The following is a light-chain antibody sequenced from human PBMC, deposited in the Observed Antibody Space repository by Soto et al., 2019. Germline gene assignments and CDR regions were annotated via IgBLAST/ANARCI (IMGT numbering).Light chain of an antibody. Sequence: QSALTQPRSVSGSPGRSVTISCTGTSSDFGDDNYVSWYQQHPGKAPKLMISEVSKRPSGVPDRFSGSKSGNTASLTVSGLQAEDEADYYCSSYAGDNNFVFGTGTKVTVL. CDR2: EVS. CDR3: SSYAGDNNFV. CDR1: SSDFGDDNY. V-gene: IGLV2-8*01. J-gene: IGLJ1*01.